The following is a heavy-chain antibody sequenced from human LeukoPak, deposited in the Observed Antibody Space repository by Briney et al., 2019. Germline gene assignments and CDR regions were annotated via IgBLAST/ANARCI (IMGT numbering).Heavy chain of an antibody. CDR3: AKSFSRDYYYYMDV. Sequence: GGSLRLSCAASGFTFSSYAMSWVRQAPGKGMEWVSAISGSGGSTYYADSVEGRFTISRDNSKNTLYLQMNSLRAEDTAVYYCAKSFSRDYYYYMDVWGKGTTVTVSS. D-gene: IGHD3-16*01. CDR2: ISGSGGST. V-gene: IGHV3-23*01. J-gene: IGHJ6*03. CDR1: GFTFSSYA.